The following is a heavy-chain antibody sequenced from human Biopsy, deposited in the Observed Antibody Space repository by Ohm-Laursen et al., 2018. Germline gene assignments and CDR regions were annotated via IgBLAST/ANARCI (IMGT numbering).Heavy chain of an antibody. J-gene: IGHJ6*02. Sequence: SLRLSCAAFGFTFSDYYMNWIRQAPGKGLEWVSFITNTGRTVYADSVKGRFTISRDNADNSLHLQMKSPRAEDTAVYYCARELGNGMDVWGQGTPVTVSS. CDR1: GFTFSDYY. CDR2: ITNTGRTV. V-gene: IGHV3-11*01. CDR3: ARELGNGMDV.